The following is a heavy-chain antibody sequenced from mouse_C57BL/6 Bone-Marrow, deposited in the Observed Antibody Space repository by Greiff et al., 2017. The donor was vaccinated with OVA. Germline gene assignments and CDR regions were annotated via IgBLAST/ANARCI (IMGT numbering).Heavy chain of an antibody. V-gene: IGHV2-6*01. CDR2: IWGVGST. CDR3: ASDVRHDGYFAY. D-gene: IGHD2-3*01. Sequence: VKVVESGPGLVAPSQSLSITCTVSGFSLTSYGVDWVRQSPGKGLEWLGVIWGVGSTNYNSALKSRLSISKDNSKSQVFLKMNSLQTDDTAMYYCASDVRHDGYFAYWGQGTLVTVSA. J-gene: IGHJ3*01. CDR1: GFSLTSYG.